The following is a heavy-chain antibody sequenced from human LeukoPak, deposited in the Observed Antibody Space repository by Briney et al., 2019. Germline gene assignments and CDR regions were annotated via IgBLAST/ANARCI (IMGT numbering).Heavy chain of an antibody. V-gene: IGHV5-51*01. CDR2: IYPGDSDT. D-gene: IGHD2-15*01. Sequence: GESLKISCKGSGYSFTSYWIGWVRQMPGKGLEWMGIIYPGDSDTRYSPSFQGQVTISADKSISTAYLQWSSLKASDTAMYYCARSPTVYCSGGSCYSHPSTLRLDYWGQGTLVTVSS. CDR1: GYSFTSYW. J-gene: IGHJ4*02. CDR3: ARSPTVYCSGGSCYSHPSTLRLDY.